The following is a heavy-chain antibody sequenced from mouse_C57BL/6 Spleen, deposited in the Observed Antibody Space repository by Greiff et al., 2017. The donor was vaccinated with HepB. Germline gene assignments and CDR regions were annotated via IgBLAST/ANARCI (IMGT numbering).Heavy chain of an antibody. J-gene: IGHJ3*01. V-gene: IGHV5-4*01. Sequence: DVQLVESGGGLVKPGGSLKLSCAASGFTFSSYAMSWVRQTPEKRLEWVATISDGGSYTYYPDNVKGRFTISRDNAKNNLYLQMSHLKSEDTAMYYCARDRTGYGPFAYWGQGTLVTVSA. CDR2: ISDGGSYT. CDR1: GFTFSSYA. CDR3: ARDRTGYGPFAY. D-gene: IGHD1-1*01.